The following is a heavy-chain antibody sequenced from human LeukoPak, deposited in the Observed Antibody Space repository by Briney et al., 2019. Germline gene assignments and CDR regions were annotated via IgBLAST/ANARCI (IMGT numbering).Heavy chain of an antibody. V-gene: IGHV4-39*07. D-gene: IGHD3-22*01. CDR2: IYYSGST. J-gene: IGHJ3*02. CDR3: ARARHRTMIVVVIAFDI. CDR1: GGSISSSSYY. Sequence: SETLSLTCTVSGGSISSSSYYWGWIRQPPGKGLEWIGGIYYSGSTYYNPSLKSRVTISVDTSKNQFSLKLSSVTAADTAVYYCARARHRTMIVVVIAFDIWGQGTMVTVSS.